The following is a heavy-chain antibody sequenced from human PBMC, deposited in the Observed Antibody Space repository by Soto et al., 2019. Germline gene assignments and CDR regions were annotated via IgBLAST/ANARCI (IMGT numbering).Heavy chain of an antibody. J-gene: IGHJ4*02. D-gene: IGHD2-15*01. V-gene: IGHV3-30*18. Sequence: PGGSLRLSCAASGFTFSSYGMHWVRQAPGKGLEWVAVISYDGSNKYYADSVKGRFTISRDNSKNTLYLQMNSLRAEDTAVYYCAKDMAYLGCSGGSCYLTAPFDYWGQGTLVTVSS. CDR3: AKDMAYLGCSGGSCYLTAPFDY. CDR1: GFTFSSYG. CDR2: ISYDGSNK.